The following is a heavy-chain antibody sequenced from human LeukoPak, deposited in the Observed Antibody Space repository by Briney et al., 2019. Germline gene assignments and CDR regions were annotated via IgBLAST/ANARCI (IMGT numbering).Heavy chain of an antibody. D-gene: IGHD2-2*01. CDR1: GDSVSNKNAA. CDR2: TYYRSEWYT. CDR3: TRATAQVIVPAALVYNYYFAMDV. Sequence: SQTLSLTCVISGDSVSNKNAAWHWIRQSPSRGLEWLGRTYYRSEWYTHNADSVEGRISINADTSQNLFSLQVNSLTPEDTAVYYCTRATAQVIVPAALVYNYYFAMDVWGPGTTVTVSS. V-gene: IGHV6-1*01. J-gene: IGHJ6*02.